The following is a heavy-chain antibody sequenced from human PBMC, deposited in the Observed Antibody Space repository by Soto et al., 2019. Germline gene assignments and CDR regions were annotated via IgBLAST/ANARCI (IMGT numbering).Heavy chain of an antibody. CDR2: IDPSDSYT. V-gene: IGHV5-10-1*01. CDR1: GYNFTAFW. CDR3: ARVHKSLFDS. Sequence: LGESLKISCKASGYNFTAFWVHWVRQRPGKGLGWLGKIDPSDSYTNYSPSFEGHVTISTDNSITTAYLHWSSLRASDTALYFCARVHKSLFDSWAQGTMVTVSS. J-gene: IGHJ5*01.